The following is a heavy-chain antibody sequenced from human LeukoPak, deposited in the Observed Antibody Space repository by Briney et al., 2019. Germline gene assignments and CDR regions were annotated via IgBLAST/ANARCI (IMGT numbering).Heavy chain of an antibody. CDR2: IYYSGST. D-gene: IGHD2-21*02. V-gene: IGHV4-30-4*01. CDR3: ASATRDHGDCYSR. CDR1: GGSISSGDYY. J-gene: IGHJ4*02. Sequence: PSETLSLTCTVSGGSISSGDYYWSWIRQPPGKGLEWIGYIYYSGSTYYNPSLKSRVTISVDTSKNQFSLKLSSVTAADTAVYYCASATRDHGDCYSRWGQGTLVTVSS.